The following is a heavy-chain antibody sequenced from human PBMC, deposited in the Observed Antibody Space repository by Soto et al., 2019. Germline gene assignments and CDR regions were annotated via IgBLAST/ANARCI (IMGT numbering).Heavy chain of an antibody. V-gene: IGHV1-69*12. Sequence: QVQLVQSGAEVKKPGSSVKVSCKASGGTFSSYAISWVRQAPGQGLEWMGGIIPIFGTANYAQKFQGRVTITADESTSTAYMELSRLRAEDTAVYYCARDDCSGGSCYSGYYGMDVWGQGTTVTVSS. CDR1: GGTFSSYA. CDR2: IIPIFGTA. J-gene: IGHJ6*02. D-gene: IGHD2-15*01. CDR3: ARDDCSGGSCYSGYYGMDV.